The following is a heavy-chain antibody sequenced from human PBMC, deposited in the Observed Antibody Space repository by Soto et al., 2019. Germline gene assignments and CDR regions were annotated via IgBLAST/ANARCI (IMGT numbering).Heavy chain of an antibody. CDR2: INAGNGNT. V-gene: IGHV1-3*01. CDR1: GYTFTSYA. Sequence: GASVKVSCKASGYTFTSYAMHWVRQAPGQRLEWMGWINAGNGNTKYSQKFQGRVTITRDTSASTAYMELSSLRSEDTAVYYCARDRCSGGSCYQNGLRALDYWGQGTLVTAPQ. D-gene: IGHD2-15*01. CDR3: ARDRCSGGSCYQNGLRALDY. J-gene: IGHJ4*02.